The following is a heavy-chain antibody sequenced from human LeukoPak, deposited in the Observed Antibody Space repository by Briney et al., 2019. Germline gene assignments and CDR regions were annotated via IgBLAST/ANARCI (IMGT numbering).Heavy chain of an antibody. CDR1: GFTFDDYA. D-gene: IGHD3-22*01. J-gene: IGHJ3*01. CDR3: ARDAGYYYDSSGPAL. V-gene: IGHV3-9*01. Sequence: PGGSLRLSCAASGFTFDDYAMHWVRQAPGKGLEWVSGISWNSGSIGYADSVKGRFTISRDNARNSLYLQMNSLRPEDTALYYCARDAGYYYDSSGPALWGQGTKVTVSS. CDR2: ISWNSGSI.